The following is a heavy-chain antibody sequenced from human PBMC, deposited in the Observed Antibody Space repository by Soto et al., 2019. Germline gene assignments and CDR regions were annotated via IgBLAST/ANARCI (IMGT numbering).Heavy chain of an antibody. J-gene: IGHJ3*01. CDR3: ARDHGPRGAFDF. V-gene: IGHV4-31*03. CDR1: GGSISSRGYY. CDR2: ISYSGTT. D-gene: IGHD3-10*01. Sequence: QVQLQESGPGLVKPSQTLSLTCTVSGGSISSRGYYWDWIRQHPGEGLEWIGYISYSGTTNYNPSLKSRVTIPVDTSNNQLSLKLSSVTAADTAVYYCARDHGPRGAFDFWGQGTMVTVSS.